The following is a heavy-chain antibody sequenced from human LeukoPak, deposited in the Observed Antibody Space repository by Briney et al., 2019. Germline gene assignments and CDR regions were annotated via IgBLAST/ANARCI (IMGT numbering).Heavy chain of an antibody. Sequence: PSETLSLTCAVYGGSFSGYYWSWIRQPPGKGLEWIGEINHSGSTNYNPSLKSRVAISVDTSKNQFSLKLSSVTAADTAVYYCARGLGEHIVVVTAILAPVCFDYWGQGTLVTVSS. CDR1: GGSFSGYY. CDR3: ARGLGEHIVVVTAILAPVCFDY. J-gene: IGHJ4*02. V-gene: IGHV4-34*01. CDR2: INHSGST. D-gene: IGHD2-21*02.